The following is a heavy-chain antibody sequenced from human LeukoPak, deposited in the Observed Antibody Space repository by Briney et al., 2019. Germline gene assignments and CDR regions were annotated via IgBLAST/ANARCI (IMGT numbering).Heavy chain of an antibody. CDR2: ISSSSSYI. CDR3: ARDYWNDAGVDY. J-gene: IGHJ4*02. D-gene: IGHD1-1*01. CDR1: GFTFSSYS. V-gene: IGHV3-21*01. Sequence: GGSLRLSRAASGFTFSSYSMNWVRQAPGKGLEWVSSISSSSSYIYYADSVKGRFTISRDNAKNSLYLQMNSLRAEDTAVYYCARDYWNDAGVDYWGQGTLVTVSS.